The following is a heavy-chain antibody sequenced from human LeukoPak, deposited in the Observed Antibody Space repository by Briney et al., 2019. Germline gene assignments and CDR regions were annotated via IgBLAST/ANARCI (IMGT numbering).Heavy chain of an antibody. J-gene: IGHJ4*02. CDR3: ARRPPTGGDHMFDY. CDR2: IYNSGST. D-gene: IGHD2-21*02. V-gene: IGHV4-59*08. Sequence: PSETLSLTCTVSGGSISSYYWSWIRQPPGKGLEWIGYIYNSGSTNYNPSLKSRVIISVDTSKNQFSLQLRAVTAADTAVYYCARRPPTGGDHMFDYWGQGTLVTVSS. CDR1: GGSISSYY.